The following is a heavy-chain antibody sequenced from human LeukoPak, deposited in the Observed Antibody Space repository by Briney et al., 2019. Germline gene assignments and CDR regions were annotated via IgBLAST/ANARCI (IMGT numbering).Heavy chain of an antibody. CDR2: IWYDGSNK. CDR1: GFTFSSYG. V-gene: IGHV3-33*06. CDR3: AKDYGSGSSYYYMDV. D-gene: IGHD3-10*01. Sequence: PGGSLRLSCAASGFTFSSYGVHWVRQAPGKGLEWVAVIWYDGSNKYYADSVKGRFTISRDNSKNTLYLQMNSLRAEDTAVYYCAKDYGSGSSYYYMDVWGKGTTVTVSS. J-gene: IGHJ6*03.